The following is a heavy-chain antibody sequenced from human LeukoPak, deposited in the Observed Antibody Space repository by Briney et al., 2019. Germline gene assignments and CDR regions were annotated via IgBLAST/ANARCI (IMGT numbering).Heavy chain of an antibody. Sequence: GGSLRLSCAASGFTFNNYAMTWVRRAPGKGLEWVSSVSGSGGSTYYADAVKGRFTISRDNSNNTLYLQMNSLRSLYTGVYYCAKVSASRTGYLDYWGQGTLVTVSS. J-gene: IGHJ4*02. D-gene: IGHD3/OR15-3a*01. V-gene: IGHV3-23*01. CDR3: AKVSASRTGYLDY. CDR2: VSGSGGST. CDR1: GFTFNNYA.